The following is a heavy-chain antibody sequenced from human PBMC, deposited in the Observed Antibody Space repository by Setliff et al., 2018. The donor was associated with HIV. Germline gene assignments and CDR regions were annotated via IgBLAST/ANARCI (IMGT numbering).Heavy chain of an antibody. CDR3: ARVLSATPPTY. D-gene: IGHD5-12*01. V-gene: IGHV1-18*01. J-gene: IGHJ4*02. Sequence: ASVKVSCKASGYTFTTYGITWVRQAPGQGLEWMGWISTYNGNTNYAQKFQGRVNMTTDTSTNTAYMNLRSLRSDDTAVYYCARVLSATPPTYWGQGALVTVSS. CDR2: ISTYNGNT. CDR1: GYTFTTYG.